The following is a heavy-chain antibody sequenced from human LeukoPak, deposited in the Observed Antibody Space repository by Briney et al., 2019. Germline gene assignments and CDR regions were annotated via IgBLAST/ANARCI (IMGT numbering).Heavy chain of an antibody. Sequence: GGSLRLSCAASGYTFSNYEMNWVRQAPGMGLEWVSYISTSGTSMFYADSVKGRFTISRDNAGKSLFLQMNSLRAEDTAVYFCVRGAYRSSWYLDSWGQGTLVTVSS. CDR2: ISTSGTSM. D-gene: IGHD6-13*01. V-gene: IGHV3-48*03. J-gene: IGHJ4*02. CDR1: GYTFSNYE. CDR3: VRGAYRSSWYLDS.